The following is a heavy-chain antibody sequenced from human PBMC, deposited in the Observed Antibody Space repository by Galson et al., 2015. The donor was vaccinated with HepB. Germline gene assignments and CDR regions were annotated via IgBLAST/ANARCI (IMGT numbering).Heavy chain of an antibody. CDR2: IGYRETYK. CDR1: GFTFRTSC. J-gene: IGHJ4*02. D-gene: IGHD3-3*01. Sequence: SLRLSCAASGFTFRTSCMTWVRQAPGKGLEWVAVIGYRETYKHYADSVKGRFAISRDNAKNSVYLQMNSLRVEDTAVYYCARDASEWSRDYWGQGTLVAVSS. V-gene: IGHV3-21*01. CDR3: ARDASEWSRDY.